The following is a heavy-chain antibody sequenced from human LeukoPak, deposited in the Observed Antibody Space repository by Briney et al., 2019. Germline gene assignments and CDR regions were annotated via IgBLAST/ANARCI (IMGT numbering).Heavy chain of an antibody. V-gene: IGHV4-39*07. CDR2: IYYSGST. CDR3: ARVERGYDYVWGSYN. D-gene: IGHD3-16*01. J-gene: IGHJ4*02. Sequence: SETLSLTCTVSGGSISSSSYYWGWIRQPPGKGLEWIGSIYYSGSTYYNPSLKSRVTISVDTSKNQFSLKLSSVTAADTAVYYCARVERGYDYVWGSYNWGQGTLVTVSS. CDR1: GGSISSSSYY.